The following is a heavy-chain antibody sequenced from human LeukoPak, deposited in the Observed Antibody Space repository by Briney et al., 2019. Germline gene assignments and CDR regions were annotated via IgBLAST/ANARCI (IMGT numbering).Heavy chain of an antibody. Sequence: GGSLRLSCAASGFTVSSNYMSWVRQAPGKGLEWVSVIYSDGSTYYADSVKGRFTISRDNSKNTLYLQMNSLRAEDTAVYYCARDEGMGATLFWFDPWGQGTLVTVSS. V-gene: IGHV3-66*01. CDR2: IYSDGST. D-gene: IGHD1-26*01. CDR3: ARDEGMGATLFWFDP. CDR1: GFTVSSNY. J-gene: IGHJ5*02.